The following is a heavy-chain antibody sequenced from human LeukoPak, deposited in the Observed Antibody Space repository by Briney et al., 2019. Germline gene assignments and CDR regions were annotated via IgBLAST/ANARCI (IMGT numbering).Heavy chain of an antibody. CDR2: IYYSGST. D-gene: IGHD5-18*01. CDR3: ARDGRYSYGFDY. V-gene: IGHV4-59*11. CDR1: GGSISSHY. J-gene: IGHJ4*02. Sequence: KTSETLSLTCTVSGGSISSHYWSWIRQPPGKGLEWIGYIYYSGSTNYNPSLKSRVTISVDTSKNQFSLKLSSVTAADTAVYYCARDGRYSYGFDYWGQGTLVTVSP.